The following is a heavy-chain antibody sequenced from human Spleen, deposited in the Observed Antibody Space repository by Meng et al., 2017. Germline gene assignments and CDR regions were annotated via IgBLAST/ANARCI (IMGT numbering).Heavy chain of an antibody. CDR2: INHSGST. V-gene: IGHV4-34*01. CDR1: GGSFSDYY. Sequence: QVQLQQWGAGLLKPSETLSLTCVVSGGSFSDYYWSWIRQPPGKGLEWIGEINHSGSTNYNPSLESRATISVDTSQNNLSLKLSSVTAADSAVYYCARGPTTMAHDIDYWGQGTLDTVSS. J-gene: IGHJ4*02. CDR3: ARGPTTMAHDIDY. D-gene: IGHD4-11*01.